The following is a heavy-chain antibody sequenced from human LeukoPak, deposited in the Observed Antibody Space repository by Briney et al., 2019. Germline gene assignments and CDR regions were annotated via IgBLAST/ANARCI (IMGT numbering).Heavy chain of an antibody. CDR2: ISSSSTI. D-gene: IGHD3-9*01. Sequence: GGSLRLSCAASGFTFSSYSMNWVRQAPGKGLEWVSYISSSSTIYYADSVKGRFTISRDNAKNSLYLQMNSLRAEDTAVYYCARAPNYDILTGYLDYWGQGTLVTVSS. V-gene: IGHV3-48*04. CDR3: ARAPNYDILTGYLDY. J-gene: IGHJ4*02. CDR1: GFTFSSYS.